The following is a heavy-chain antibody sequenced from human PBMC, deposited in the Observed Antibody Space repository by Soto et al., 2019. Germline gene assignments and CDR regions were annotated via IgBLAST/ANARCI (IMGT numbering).Heavy chain of an antibody. CDR2: IYHSGST. J-gene: IGHJ3*02. CDR3: ARGDEYYYDSSGYYVGNAFDI. CDR1: GGSISSGGYS. V-gene: IGHV4-30-2*01. Sequence: QLQLQESGSGLVKPSQTLSLTCAVSGGSISSGGYSWSWIRQPPGKGLEWIGYIYHSGSTYYNPSLKIRVSISVDRSKNQFSLKLSSVTAADTAVYYCARGDEYYYDSSGYYVGNAFDIWGQGTMVTVSS. D-gene: IGHD3-22*01.